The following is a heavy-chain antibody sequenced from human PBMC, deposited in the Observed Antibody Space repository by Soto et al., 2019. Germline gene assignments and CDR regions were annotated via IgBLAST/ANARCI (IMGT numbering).Heavy chain of an antibody. J-gene: IGHJ4*02. D-gene: IGHD3-10*01. CDR1: GGSISSGDYY. V-gene: IGHV4-30-4*01. CDR3: ASATYYYGSGSYFEYYFDY. Sequence: SETLSLTCTVSGGSISSGDYYWSWIRQPPGRDLEWIGYIYYSGSTYYNPSLKSRVTISVDTSKNQFSLKLSSVTAADTAVYYCASATYYYGSGSYFEYYFDYWGQGTLVTVSS. CDR2: IYYSGST.